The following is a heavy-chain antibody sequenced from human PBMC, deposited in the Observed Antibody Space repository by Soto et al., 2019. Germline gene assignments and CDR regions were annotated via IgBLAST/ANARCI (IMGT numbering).Heavy chain of an antibody. Sequence: GGSLRLSCAASGFTFSSYGMHWVRQAPGKGLEWVAVISYDGSNKYYADSVKGRFTISRDNSKNTLYLQMNSLRAEDTAVYYCAKDVEALARVGGMDVWGQGTTVTVSS. D-gene: IGHD6-6*01. CDR1: GFTFSSYG. CDR3: AKDVEALARVGGMDV. CDR2: ISYDGSNK. J-gene: IGHJ6*02. V-gene: IGHV3-30*18.